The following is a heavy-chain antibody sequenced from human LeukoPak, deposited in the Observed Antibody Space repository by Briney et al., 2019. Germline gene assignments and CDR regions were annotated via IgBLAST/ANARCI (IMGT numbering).Heavy chain of an antibody. D-gene: IGHD3-10*01. V-gene: IGHV5-51*01. CDR1: GYSFTSYW. Sequence: GESLQISCQGSGYSFTSYWIGWVRQLPGKGLEWMGIIYPGDSDTRYSPSFQGQVTISADKSISTAYLQWSSLKASDTAMYYCARTNYYGSGSYSLLADYWGQGTLVTVSS. CDR3: ARTNYYGSGSYSLLADY. CDR2: IYPGDSDT. J-gene: IGHJ4*02.